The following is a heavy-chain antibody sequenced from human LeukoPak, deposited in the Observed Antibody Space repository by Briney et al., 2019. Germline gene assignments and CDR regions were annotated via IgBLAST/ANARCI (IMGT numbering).Heavy chain of an antibody. D-gene: IGHD3-9*01. CDR2: IYYSGTT. V-gene: IGHV4-39*07. CDR3: ARGSFHWLLD. J-gene: IGHJ4*02. CDR1: GDSISGSSFW. Sequence: SSETLSLTCTVSGDSISGSSFWWSWIRRPPGQGLEWIGNIYYSGTTNYNPSLESRVAISVDTSTNQFSLKLSSVTAADTAVYYCARGSFHWLLDWGQGTPVTVSS.